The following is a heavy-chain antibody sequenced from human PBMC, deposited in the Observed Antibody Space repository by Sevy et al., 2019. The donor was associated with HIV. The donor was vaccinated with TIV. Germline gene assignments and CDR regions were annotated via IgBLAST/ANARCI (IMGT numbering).Heavy chain of an antibody. J-gene: IGHJ4*02. V-gene: IGHV3-23*01. Sequence: GGSLRLSCAASGFTFSSYAMSWVRQAPGKGLEWVSAISGSGGSTYYADSVKGRFTISRDNSKNTLYLQMNSLRAEDTDVYYCAKSPGIVGANYYFDYWGQGTLVTVSS. CDR3: AKSPGIVGANYYFDY. CDR1: GFTFSSYA. D-gene: IGHD1-26*01. CDR2: ISGSGGST.